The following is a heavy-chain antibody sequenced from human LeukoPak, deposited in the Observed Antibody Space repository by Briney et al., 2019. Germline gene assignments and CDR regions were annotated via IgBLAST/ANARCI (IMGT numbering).Heavy chain of an antibody. D-gene: IGHD6-13*01. V-gene: IGHV4-39*01. J-gene: IGHJ4*02. CDR1: GGSISSSSYY. CDR2: IYYSGST. Sequence: SETLSLTCTVSGGSISSSSYYWGWIRQPPGKGLEWIGSIYYSGSTYYNPSLKSRVTISVDTSKNQFPLKLSSVTAADTAVYYCARVTGYRIEDYFDYWGQGTLVTVSS. CDR3: ARVTGYRIEDYFDY.